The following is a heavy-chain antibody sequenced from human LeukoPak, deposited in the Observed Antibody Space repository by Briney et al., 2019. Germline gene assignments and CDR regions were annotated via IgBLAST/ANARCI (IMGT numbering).Heavy chain of an antibody. D-gene: IGHD1-26*01. J-gene: IGHJ4*02. V-gene: IGHV4-38-2*02. CDR2: IYHSGST. CDR3: ARVDGTEACYFDY. Sequence: PSEALSLTCTVSGYSISSGYYWGWIRQPPGKGLEWIGSIYHSGSTYYNPSLKSRVTISVDTSKNQFSLKLSSVTAADTAVYYCARVDGTEACYFDYWGQGTLVTVSS. CDR1: GYSISSGYY.